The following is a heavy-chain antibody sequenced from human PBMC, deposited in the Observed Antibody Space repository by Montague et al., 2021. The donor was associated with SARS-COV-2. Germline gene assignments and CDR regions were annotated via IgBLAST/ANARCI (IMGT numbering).Heavy chain of an antibody. CDR3: AKGVIASGFA. J-gene: IGHJ1*01. CDR2: ISGSGGST. V-gene: IGHV3-23*01. Sequence: SLRLSCAASGFTFSSYAMSWVRQAQGKGLEWVSGISGSGGSTFYADPAKGRFTISRDNSKNALYLEMNSLRADDTAVYYCAKGVIASGFAWGQGTLVTVSS. D-gene: IGHD3-10*01. CDR1: GFTFSSYA.